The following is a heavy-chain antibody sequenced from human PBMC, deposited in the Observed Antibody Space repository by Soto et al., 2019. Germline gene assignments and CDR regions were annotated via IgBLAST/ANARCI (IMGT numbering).Heavy chain of an antibody. Sequence: VQLVESGGGLVQPGRSLRLSCVASGFTVDDYGMHWVRQAPGKGLEWESGMSWNGGSIAYADSGKGRFTISRDNAKNSLYLKMNSLRPEDTALYYCAKDISLGELSAPDHWGQGTLVTVSS. CDR2: MSWNGGSI. J-gene: IGHJ4*02. D-gene: IGHD3-16*02. V-gene: IGHV3-9*01. CDR1: GFTVDDYG. CDR3: AKDISLGELSAPDH.